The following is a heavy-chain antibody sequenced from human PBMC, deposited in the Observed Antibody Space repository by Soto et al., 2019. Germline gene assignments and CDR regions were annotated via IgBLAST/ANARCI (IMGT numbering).Heavy chain of an antibody. CDR3: ARDSFGDFRIDY. CDR2: IYSGGST. D-gene: IGHD4-17*01. J-gene: IGHJ4*02. V-gene: IGHV3-66*01. CDR1: GFTVSSNY. Sequence: GGSLRLSCAASGFTVSSNYMSWVRQAPGKGLEWVSVIYSGGSTYYADSVKGRFTISRDNSKNTLYLQMNSLRAEDTAVYYCARDSFGDFRIDYWGQGTLVTVSS.